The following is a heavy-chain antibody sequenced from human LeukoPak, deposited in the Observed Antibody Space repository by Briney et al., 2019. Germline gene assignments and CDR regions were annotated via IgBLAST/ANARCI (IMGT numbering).Heavy chain of an antibody. Sequence: PGGSLRLSCAASGFTFDDYGMSWVRQAPGRGVEWVSGFYWNGGSTAYADSVKGRFTISRDNAKKSLYLQMNSLRAEDTALYYCARVFSHDSSAYYYGQFDYWGQGTLVTVSS. CDR3: ARVFSHDSSAYYYGQFDY. CDR2: FYWNGGST. V-gene: IGHV3-20*04. CDR1: GFTFDDYG. D-gene: IGHD3-22*01. J-gene: IGHJ4*02.